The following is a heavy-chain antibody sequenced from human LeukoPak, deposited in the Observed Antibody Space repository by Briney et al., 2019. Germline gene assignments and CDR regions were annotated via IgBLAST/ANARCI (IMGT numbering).Heavy chain of an antibody. CDR1: AYTFTSYD. Sequence: ASVKVSCKASAYTFTSYDINWVRQATGQGLEWTGWMDPNSGNTDYAQRFQGRVTITRNTSISTACMELSSLRSEDTAVYYCARGNLWLAALDYWGQGTLVTVSS. CDR2: MDPNSGNT. J-gene: IGHJ4*02. V-gene: IGHV1-8*02. CDR3: ARGNLWLAALDY. D-gene: IGHD6-19*01.